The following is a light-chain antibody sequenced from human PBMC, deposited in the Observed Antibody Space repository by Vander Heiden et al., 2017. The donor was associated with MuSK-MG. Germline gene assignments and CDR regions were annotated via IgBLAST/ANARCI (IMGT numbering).Light chain of an antibody. CDR2: KAS. CDR1: QSIDSW. J-gene: IGKJ1*01. V-gene: IGKV1-5*03. CDR3: QQYNMQWT. Sequence: DIQMTQSPSTLSASVGDRVTITCRASQSIDSWLAWYQQKPGKAPKLLIYKASSLDSGVPSRFSGSGSGTEFTLTISSLQPDDFATYYCQQYNMQWTFGQGTKVEIK.